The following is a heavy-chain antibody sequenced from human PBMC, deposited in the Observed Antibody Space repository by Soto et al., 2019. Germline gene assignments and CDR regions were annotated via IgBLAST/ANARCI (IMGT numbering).Heavy chain of an antibody. V-gene: IGHV4-4*07. CDR1: GASISGFY. D-gene: IGHD1-1*01. CDR3: VSDGTKTLRDCFDP. CDR2: VYVTGTT. Sequence: PSETLSLTCTVSGASISGFYWSWIRKSAGKGREWMGRVYVTGTTDYNPSLKSRVMMSVDTTKKQFSLKLRSVTGASTALYDCVSDGTKTLRDCFDPCGQGSSVTVSS. J-gene: IGHJ5*02.